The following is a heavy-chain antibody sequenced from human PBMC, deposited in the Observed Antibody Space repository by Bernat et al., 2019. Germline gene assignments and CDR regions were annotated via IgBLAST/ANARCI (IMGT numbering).Heavy chain of an antibody. Sequence: QVQLVESGGGVVQPGRSLRLSCAASGFTFSSYGMHWVRQAPGKGLEWVAVISYDGSNKYYADSVKGRFTISRDNSKNPLYLQMNSLRAEDAAVYYCAKESGCALYPGLDYWGQGPLVTVSS. CDR1: GFTFSSYG. CDR3: AKESGCALYPGLDY. CDR2: ISYDGSNK. D-gene: IGHD6-19*01. V-gene: IGHV3-30*18. J-gene: IGHJ4*02.